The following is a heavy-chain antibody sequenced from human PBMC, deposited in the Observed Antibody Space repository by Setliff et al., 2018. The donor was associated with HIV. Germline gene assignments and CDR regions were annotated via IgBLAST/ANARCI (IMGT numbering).Heavy chain of an antibody. CDR1: GDSITNDDYY. CDR2: IHYSGRS. D-gene: IGHD2-2*02. Sequence: SETLSLTCTVSGDSITNDDYYWGWIRQPPGKGLEWIGIIHYSGRSYYDPSLKGRLTIFVDTSKTQFYLKLRSVTASDTAVYFCARYTSKLDWFDPWGQGTLVTVSS. J-gene: IGHJ5*02. V-gene: IGHV4-39*01. CDR3: ARYTSKLDWFDP.